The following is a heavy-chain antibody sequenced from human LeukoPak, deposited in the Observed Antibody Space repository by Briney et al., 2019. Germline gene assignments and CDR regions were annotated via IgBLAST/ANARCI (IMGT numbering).Heavy chain of an antibody. V-gene: IGHV3-30-3*01. CDR1: GFTFSSYA. CDR3: ARVRNYYDSSGPRGFDC. J-gene: IGHJ4*02. CDR2: ISYDGSNK. Sequence: GRSLRLSCAASGFTFSSYAMHWVRQAPGKGLEWVAVISYDGSNKYYADSVRGRFTISRDNSKNTLYLQMNSLRAEDTAVYYCARVRNYYDSSGPRGFDCWGQGTLVTVSS. D-gene: IGHD3-22*01.